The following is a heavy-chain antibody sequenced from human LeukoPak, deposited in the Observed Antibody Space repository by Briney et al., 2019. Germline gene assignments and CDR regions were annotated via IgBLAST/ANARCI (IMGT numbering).Heavy chain of an antibody. Sequence: GGSLRLSCAASGFTFSDYYMSWIRQAPGKGLEWVSYISSSGSTIYYADSVKGRFTISRDNAKNSLYLQMNSLRAEDTAVYYCAGTEEGAPRPFDYWGQGTLVTVSS. J-gene: IGHJ4*02. CDR3: AGTEEGAPRPFDY. V-gene: IGHV3-11*01. CDR1: GFTFSDYY. D-gene: IGHD3-16*01. CDR2: ISSSGSTI.